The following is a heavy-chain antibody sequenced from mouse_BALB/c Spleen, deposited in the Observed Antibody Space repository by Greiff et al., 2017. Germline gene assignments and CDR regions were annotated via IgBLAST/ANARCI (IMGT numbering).Heavy chain of an antibody. V-gene: IGHV5-6*01. J-gene: IGHJ3*01. CDR1: GFTFSSYG. D-gene: IGHD2-1*01. CDR3: ARHRGVYGNSGGVFAY. Sequence: EVKLVESGGDLVKPGGSLKLSCAASGFTFSSYGMSWVRQTPDKRLEWVATISSGGSYTYYPDSVKGRFTISRDNAKNTLYLQMSSLKSEDTAMYYCARHRGVYGNSGGVFAYWGQGTLVTVSA. CDR2: ISSGGSYT.